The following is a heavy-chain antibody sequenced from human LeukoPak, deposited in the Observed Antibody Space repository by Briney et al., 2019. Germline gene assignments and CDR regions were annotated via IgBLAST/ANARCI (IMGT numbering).Heavy chain of an antibody. CDR1: GGSISSSSYY. CDR2: IYYSGST. V-gene: IGHV4-39*07. Sequence: SETLSLTCTVSGGSISSSSYYWGWIRQPPGKGLEWIGSIYYSGSTYYNPSLKSRVTISVGTSKNQFSLKLSSVTAADTAVYYCARDGDLFCGGDCYSAYGAFDIWGQGTMVTVSS. D-gene: IGHD2-21*02. J-gene: IGHJ3*02. CDR3: ARDGDLFCGGDCYSAYGAFDI.